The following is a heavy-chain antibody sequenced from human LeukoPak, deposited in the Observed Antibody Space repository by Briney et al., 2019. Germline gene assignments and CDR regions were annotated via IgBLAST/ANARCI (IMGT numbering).Heavy chain of an antibody. D-gene: IGHD6-19*01. CDR2: ISSSSSYI. Sequence: GGSLRLSCAASGFTFSSYSMNWVRQAPGKGLEWVSSISSSSSYIYYADSVKGRFTISRDNAKNSLYLQMNSLRAEGTAVYYCARGIAVAGTIDYWGQGTLVTVSS. CDR3: ARGIAVAGTIDY. CDR1: GFTFSSYS. J-gene: IGHJ4*02. V-gene: IGHV3-21*01.